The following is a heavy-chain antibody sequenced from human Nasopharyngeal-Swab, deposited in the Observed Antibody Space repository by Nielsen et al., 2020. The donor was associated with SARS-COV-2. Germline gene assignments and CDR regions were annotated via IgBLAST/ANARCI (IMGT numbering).Heavy chain of an antibody. CDR3: ARGNSGWSLNYYYYGMDV. CDR1: GFTVSSNY. V-gene: IGHV3-53*01. CDR2: IYGGGST. J-gene: IGHJ6*02. Sequence: GESLKLSCAASGFTVSSNYMSWVRQAPGKGLEWVSLIYGGGSTYYADSVKGRFTISRDNSKNTLYLHMNSLRADDTAVYYCARGNSGWSLNYYYYGMDVWGQGTTVTVSS. D-gene: IGHD6-19*01.